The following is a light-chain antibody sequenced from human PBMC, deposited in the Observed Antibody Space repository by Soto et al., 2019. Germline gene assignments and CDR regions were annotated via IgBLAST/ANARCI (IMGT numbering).Light chain of an antibody. CDR3: QDFDSPQWT. CDR2: AAS. V-gene: IGKV3-15*01. J-gene: IGKJ1*01. Sequence: EVVTTQSPATLSVSPGERATLSCRASQGLGTNLAWYQQKPGQAPRLLIYAASTRATGVPGRFSGSGSGTEFTLTINRLEPEDFAVYYCQDFDSPQWTFGQGTKVEN. CDR1: QGLGTN.